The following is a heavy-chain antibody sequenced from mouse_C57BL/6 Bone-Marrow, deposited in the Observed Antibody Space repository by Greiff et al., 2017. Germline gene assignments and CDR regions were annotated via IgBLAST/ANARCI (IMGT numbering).Heavy chain of an antibody. D-gene: IGHD2-5*01. J-gene: IGHJ3*01. CDR3: ARSWAYYSNYEGFAY. CDR2: INPSNGGT. Sequence: QVQLQQPGTELVKPGASVKLSCKASGYTFTSYWMHWVKQRPGQGLEWIGNINPSNGGTNYNEKFKSKATLTVDKSSSTAYMQLSSLTSEDSAVYYCARSWAYYSNYEGFAYWGQGTLVTVSA. CDR1: GYTFTSYW. V-gene: IGHV1-53*01.